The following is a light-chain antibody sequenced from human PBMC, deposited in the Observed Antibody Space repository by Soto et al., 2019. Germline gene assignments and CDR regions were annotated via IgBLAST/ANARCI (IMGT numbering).Light chain of an antibody. J-gene: IGKJ2*01. V-gene: IGKV3-15*01. Sequence: EIVMTQSPATLSVFPGERATLSCRASQSISTNLAWYQQKPGRAPRLLIYGASARATGIPARFSGSGSGTAFTITISSLQSEDFAVYYCHQYNNWPPYTFGQGTKLEIK. CDR3: HQYNNWPPYT. CDR2: GAS. CDR1: QSISTN.